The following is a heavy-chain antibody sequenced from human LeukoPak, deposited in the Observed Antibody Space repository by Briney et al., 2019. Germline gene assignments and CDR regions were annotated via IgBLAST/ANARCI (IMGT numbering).Heavy chain of an antibody. J-gene: IGHJ4*02. D-gene: IGHD6-19*01. CDR2: IYYSGST. CDR3: ARDNIAVGPYYFDY. CDR1: GGSISSSSYY. Sequence: PSETLSLTCTVSGGSISSSSYYWGWIRQPPGKGLEWIGSIYYSGSTYYNPSLKSRVTISVDTSKNQFSLKLSSVTAADTAVYYCARDNIAVGPYYFDYWGQGTLVTVSS. V-gene: IGHV4-39*07.